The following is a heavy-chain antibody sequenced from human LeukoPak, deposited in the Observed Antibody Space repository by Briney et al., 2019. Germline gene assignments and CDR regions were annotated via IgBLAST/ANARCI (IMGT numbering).Heavy chain of an antibody. CDR3: ATARRSRWVRGVITDY. CDR1: GYTLTELS. CDR2: FDPEDGET. Sequence: GASVKVSCKVSGYTLTELSMHWVRQAPGKGLEWMGGFDPEDGETIYAQKFQGRVTMTEDTSTDTAYMELSSLRSEDTAVYYCATARRSRWVRGVITDYWGQGTLVTVSS. V-gene: IGHV1-24*01. D-gene: IGHD3-10*01. J-gene: IGHJ4*02.